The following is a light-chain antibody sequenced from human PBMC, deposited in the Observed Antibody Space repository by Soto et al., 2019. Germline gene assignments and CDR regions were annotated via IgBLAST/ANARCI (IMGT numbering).Light chain of an antibody. Sequence: DIQMTQSPSTLSASVGDRVTITCRASQSISSWLAWYQQKPGKAPNLLIYDASSLESGVPSRFSVSGSGTEFTLTISSLQPDDFATYYCQQYDNYSWTFGQGTKVEIK. CDR3: QQYDNYSWT. V-gene: IGKV1-5*01. J-gene: IGKJ1*01. CDR1: QSISSW. CDR2: DAS.